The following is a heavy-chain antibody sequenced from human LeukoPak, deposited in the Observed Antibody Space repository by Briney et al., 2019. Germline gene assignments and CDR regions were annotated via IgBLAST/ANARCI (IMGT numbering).Heavy chain of an antibody. D-gene: IGHD5-12*01. CDR3: ASIGYSGYDLFDY. Sequence: GAAVKVSCKASGYTFTSYYMHWVRQAPGQGLEWMGIINPSGGSTSYAQKFQGRVTMTRDMSTSTVYMELSSLRSEDTAVYYCASIGYSGYDLFDYWGQGTLVTVSS. V-gene: IGHV1-46*01. CDR2: INPSGGST. J-gene: IGHJ4*02. CDR1: GYTFTSYY.